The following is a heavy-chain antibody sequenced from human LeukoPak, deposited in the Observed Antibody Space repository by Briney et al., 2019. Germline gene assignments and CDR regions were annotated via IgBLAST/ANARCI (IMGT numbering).Heavy chain of an antibody. CDR3: AREGKYRYGYNEYHSYMDI. D-gene: IGHD5-24*01. J-gene: IGHJ6*03. V-gene: IGHV4-59*01. CDR1: GGSISSYY. Sequence: SESLSLTCTVSGGSISSYYWSWVRQPPGKGLEWIGYIYYSGSTNYNPSLKSRVTISVDTSKNQFALKLSSVTAAETAVYYCAREGKYRYGYNEYHSYMDIWGKGTTVTVSS. CDR2: IYYSGST.